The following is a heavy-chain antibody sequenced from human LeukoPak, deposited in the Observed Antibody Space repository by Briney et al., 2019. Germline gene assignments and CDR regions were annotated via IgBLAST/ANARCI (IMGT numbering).Heavy chain of an antibody. D-gene: IGHD2-8*01. CDR1: GGSISPNL. J-gene: IGHJ4*02. Sequence: PSETLSLTCTVSGGSISPNLWSWIRQPPGKGLEWIGYIQYSGDTHYNPSLESRVTISVDTSKNQVSLKVISVTAADTAVYYCARHVLRGGTAFDVWGQGTLVTVSS. V-gene: IGHV4-59*08. CDR3: ARHVLRGGTAFDV. CDR2: IQYSGDT.